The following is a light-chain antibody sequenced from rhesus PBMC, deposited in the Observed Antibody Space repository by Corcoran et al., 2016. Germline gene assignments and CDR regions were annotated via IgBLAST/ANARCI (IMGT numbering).Light chain of an antibody. V-gene: IGKV1-22*01. CDR2: KAS. J-gene: IGKJ3*01. CDR1: QTISTY. Sequence: DIQMTQSPSSLSASVGDTVTITCRASQTISTYLDWYQQKPGKVLNLLIYKASGLQSGVPSRFSGSGSGTDFTLTISSLQPEDFATYYCLQYSSSPFTFGPGTKLDIK. CDR3: LQYSSSPFT.